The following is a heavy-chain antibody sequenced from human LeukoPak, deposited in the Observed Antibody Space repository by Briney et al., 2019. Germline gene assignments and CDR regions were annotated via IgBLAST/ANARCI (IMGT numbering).Heavy chain of an antibody. Sequence: SETLSLTCAVYGGSFSGYYWSWIRQPPGKGLEWIGEINHSGSANYGPSLSSRVTISLDMSENQFSLKLTSVTAADTAVYYCARGQGTVTTHWGQGTLVTVSS. D-gene: IGHD4-17*01. CDR2: INHSGSA. V-gene: IGHV4-34*01. J-gene: IGHJ4*02. CDR3: ARGQGTVTTH. CDR1: GGSFSGYY.